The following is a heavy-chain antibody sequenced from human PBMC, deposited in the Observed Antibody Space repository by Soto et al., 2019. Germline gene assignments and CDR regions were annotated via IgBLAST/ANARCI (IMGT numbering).Heavy chain of an antibody. CDR2: IKSRADSDTT. CDR1: GFTFSNAW. J-gene: IGHJ4*02. V-gene: IGHV3-15*02. Sequence: EVQLVESGGALVQPGGSLRLSCAASGFTFSNAWVTWVRQAPGKGLEWVGRIKSRADSDTTEYAAPVKGRFTVCRDDTTNTLDLQMNSLKTEDTAVDHCTTGFRWWGEIWGQGTLVTVSS. D-gene: IGHD3-10*01. CDR3: TTGFRWWGEI.